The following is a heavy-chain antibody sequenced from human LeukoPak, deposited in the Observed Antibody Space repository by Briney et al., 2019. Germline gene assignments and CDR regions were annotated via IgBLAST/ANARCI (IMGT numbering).Heavy chain of an antibody. Sequence: ASVNVSCKASGYTFTIYYMHWVRQAPGQGLEWMGIINPSGGSTSYAQKFQGRVTMTRDTSTSTVYMELSSLRSEDTAVYYCAGDSHPLGTKPNDAFDIWGQGTMVTVSS. D-gene: IGHD1-1*01. CDR1: GYTFTIYY. V-gene: IGHV1-46*01. CDR2: INPSGGST. J-gene: IGHJ3*02. CDR3: AGDSHPLGTKPNDAFDI.